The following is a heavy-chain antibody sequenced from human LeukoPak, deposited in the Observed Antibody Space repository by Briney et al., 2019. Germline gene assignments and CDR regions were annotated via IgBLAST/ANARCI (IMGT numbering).Heavy chain of an antibody. CDR2: IHHRGTT. CDR3: ARVFGFGVVTPYFDY. D-gene: IGHD3-3*01. V-gene: IGHV4-38-2*01. Sequence: SETLSLTCAVSGYSVGSDCYWGWIRQSPGTGLQWIASIHHRGTTHYNPSLRSRFTISLDTSKKQFSLKVNFVTAADTAVYYCARVFGFGVVTPYFDYWGQGTLVTVSS. J-gene: IGHJ4*02. CDR1: GYSVGSDCY.